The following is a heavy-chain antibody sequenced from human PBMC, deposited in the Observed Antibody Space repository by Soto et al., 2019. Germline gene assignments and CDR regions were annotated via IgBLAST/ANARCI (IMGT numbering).Heavy chain of an antibody. CDR2: IYYSGST. J-gene: IGHJ5*02. V-gene: IGHV4-39*01. D-gene: IGHD3-3*01. Sequence: SETLSLTCTVSGGSISSSSYYWGWIRQPPGKGLEWIGSIYYSGSTYYNPSLKSRVTISVDTSKNQFSLKLSSVTAADTAVYYCARALDFWSGYYTWASVSWFAPWGQGTLVTVSS. CDR3: ARALDFWSGYYTWASVSWFAP. CDR1: GGSISSSSYY.